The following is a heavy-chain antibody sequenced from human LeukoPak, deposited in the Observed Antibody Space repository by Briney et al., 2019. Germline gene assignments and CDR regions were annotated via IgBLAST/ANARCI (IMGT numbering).Heavy chain of an antibody. J-gene: IGHJ4*02. CDR1: GFTFSSYG. CDR3: AGPDYGDYPSAFDY. CDR2: IRYDGSNK. Sequence: GGSLRLSCAASGFTFSSYGMHWVRQAPCKGLEWVAFIRYDGSNKYYADSVKGRFTISRDNSKNTLYLQMSSLRAEDTAVYYCAGPDYGDYPSAFDYWGQGTLVTVSS. V-gene: IGHV3-30*02. D-gene: IGHD4-17*01.